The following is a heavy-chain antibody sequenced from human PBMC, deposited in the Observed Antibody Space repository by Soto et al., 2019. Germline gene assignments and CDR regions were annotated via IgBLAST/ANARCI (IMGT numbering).Heavy chain of an antibody. J-gene: IGHJ4*02. CDR3: AEWGGAWSDY. V-gene: IGHV3-7*01. Sequence: EVQLLESGGGLVQPGGSLRLSCAASGLTFSNYYMSWVRQAQGKGLEWVANVNEDGSEKYYVDSVKGRFTVSSDNARNSLYLQMNSLRAEDTAVYYWAEWGGAWSDYWGQGTLVTVSS. CDR2: VNEDGSEK. CDR1: GLTFSNYY. D-gene: IGHD1-26*01.